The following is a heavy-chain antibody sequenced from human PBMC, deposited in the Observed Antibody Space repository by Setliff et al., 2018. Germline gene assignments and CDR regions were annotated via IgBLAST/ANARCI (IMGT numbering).Heavy chain of an antibody. J-gene: IGHJ4*02. V-gene: IGHV3-74*01. CDR2: INRDGSYT. Sequence: GSLRLSCAASGFTFSSYWRFWVREAPGKGLVWVSRINRDGSYTVYADSVESRFTISRDNAKNTLSLQMNSLGAEDTAVYYCARGGCSATRCLDYLGQGILGTVSS. D-gene: IGHD2-2*01. CDR1: GFTFSSYW. CDR3: ARGGCSATRCLDY.